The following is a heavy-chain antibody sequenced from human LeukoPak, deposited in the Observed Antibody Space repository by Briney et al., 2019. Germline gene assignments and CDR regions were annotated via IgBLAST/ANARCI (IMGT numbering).Heavy chain of an antibody. CDR3: ARASPLLRYFAWWRTRLPGGGENDY. V-gene: IGHV1-8*01. D-gene: IGHD3-9*01. CDR1: GYTFTSYD. CDR2: MNPNSGNT. J-gene: IGHJ4*02. Sequence: ASVKVSCKASGYTFTSYDINWVRQATGQGLEWMGWMNPNSGNTGYAQKFQGRVTMTRNTSISTAYMELSSLRSEDTAVYYCARASPLLRYFAWWRTRLPGGGENDYWGQGTLVTVSS.